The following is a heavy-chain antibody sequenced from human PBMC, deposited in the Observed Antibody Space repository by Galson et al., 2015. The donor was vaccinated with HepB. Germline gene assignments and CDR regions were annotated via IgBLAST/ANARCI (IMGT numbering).Heavy chain of an antibody. J-gene: IGHJ6*02. Sequence: CAIPGDSVSNNNVGWNCIRQSPSRGFEWLGRTYYSYNWRKDYALFVRSRITINADISKNQISLQLNSVTPEDTAIYYCAYGVDAWGQGTTVTVS. CDR2: TYYSYNWRK. V-gene: IGHV6-1*01. CDR3: AYGVDA. CDR1: GDSVSNNNVG.